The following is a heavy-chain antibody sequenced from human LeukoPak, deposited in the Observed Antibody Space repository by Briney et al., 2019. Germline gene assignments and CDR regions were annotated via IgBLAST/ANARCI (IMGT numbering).Heavy chain of an antibody. Sequence: PGRSLRLSCAASGFTFDDYAMHWVRHAPGKGLEWVSGISWNSGSIGYADSVKGRFTISRDNAKNSLYLQMNSLRPEDTALYYCAKDLRGYSYGYPEYWGQGTLVTVSS. D-gene: IGHD5-18*01. CDR2: ISWNSGSI. CDR3: AKDLRGYSYGYPEY. J-gene: IGHJ4*02. V-gene: IGHV3-9*01. CDR1: GFTFDDYA.